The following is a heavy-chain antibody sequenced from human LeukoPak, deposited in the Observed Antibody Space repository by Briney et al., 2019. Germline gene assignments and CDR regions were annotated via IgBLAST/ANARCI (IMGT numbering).Heavy chain of an antibody. CDR1: GGSISSSSYY. CDR2: IYYSGST. Sequence: SETLSLTCTVSGGSISSSSYYWGWIRQPPGKGLEWIGSIYYSGSTYYNPSLKSRVTISVDTSKNQFSLKLSSVTAADTAVYYCARGGSGYYSDAFDIWGQGTMVTVSS. V-gene: IGHV4-39*07. CDR3: ARGGSGYYSDAFDI. D-gene: IGHD3-22*01. J-gene: IGHJ3*02.